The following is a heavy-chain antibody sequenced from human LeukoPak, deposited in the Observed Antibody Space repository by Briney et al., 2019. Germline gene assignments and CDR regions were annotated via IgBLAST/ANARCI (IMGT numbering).Heavy chain of an antibody. CDR2: ISYDGSNK. Sequence: GRSLRLSCAASGFTFSSYATHWVRQAPGKGLEWVAVISYDGSNKYYADSVKGRFTISRDNSKNTLYLQMRSLRPEDTAVYYCARPLKEGGYYYGMDVWGQGTTVTVSS. CDR3: ARPLKEGGYYYGMDV. CDR1: GFTFSSYA. V-gene: IGHV3-30*14. J-gene: IGHJ6*02. D-gene: IGHD3-16*01.